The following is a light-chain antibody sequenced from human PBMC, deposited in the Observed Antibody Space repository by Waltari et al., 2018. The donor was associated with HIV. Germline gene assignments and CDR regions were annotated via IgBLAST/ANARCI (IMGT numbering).Light chain of an antibody. CDR3: CSYAGSYTFVV. J-gene: IGLJ2*01. CDR2: DVS. CDR1: SSDVGGYNY. V-gene: IGLV2-11*01. Sequence: QSALTQPRPVPGSPGQSVTISCTGTSSDVGGYNYFSWYQQHPGNAPKLLIYDVSKRPSGVPDRFSGSKSGNTASLTISGLQAEDEADYYCCSYAGSYTFVVFGGGTKLTVL.